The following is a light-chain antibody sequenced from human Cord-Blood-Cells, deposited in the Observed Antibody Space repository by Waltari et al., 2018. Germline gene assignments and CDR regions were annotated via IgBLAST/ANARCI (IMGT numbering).Light chain of an antibody. J-gene: IGKJ2*01. CDR2: GAS. Sequence: EIVLTQSPGTLSLSPGERATLSCRASQSVSSSYLAWYQQKPGQAPRLPIYGASSMATGIPDRFSGSGSGTDFTLTISRLEPEDFAVYYCQQYGSSPMYTFGQGTKLEIK. CDR1: QSVSSSY. V-gene: IGKV3-20*01. CDR3: QQYGSSPMYT.